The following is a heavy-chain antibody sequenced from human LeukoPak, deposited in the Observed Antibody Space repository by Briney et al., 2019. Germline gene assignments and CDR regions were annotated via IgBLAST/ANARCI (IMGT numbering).Heavy chain of an antibody. V-gene: IGHV3-23*01. Sequence: PGGSLRLSCAASGFTFSSYAMSWVRQAPGKGLEWVSAISGSGGTTYYADSVKGRFTISRDNSKNTLYLQMNSLRAEDTAVYYCAKDEGPYQYYDSSGYPYWGQGTLVTVSS. CDR3: AKDEGPYQYYDSSGYPY. J-gene: IGHJ4*02. CDR2: ISGSGGTT. CDR1: GFTFSSYA. D-gene: IGHD3-22*01.